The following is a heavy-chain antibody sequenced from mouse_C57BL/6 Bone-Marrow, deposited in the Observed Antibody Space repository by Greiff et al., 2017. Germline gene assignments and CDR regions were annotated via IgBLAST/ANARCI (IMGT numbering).Heavy chain of an antibody. CDR1: GYTFTSYW. D-gene: IGHD2-3*01. J-gene: IGHJ1*03. CDR2: IYPGSGST. V-gene: IGHV1-55*01. Sequence: QVQLQQPGAELVKPGASVKMSCKASGYTFTSYWITWVKQRPGQGLEWIGDIYPGSGSTNYNEKFKSKATLTADKSSSTAYMELRSLTSEDSAVYVCARWLLYWYFDVWGTGTTVTVSS. CDR3: ARWLLYWYFDV.